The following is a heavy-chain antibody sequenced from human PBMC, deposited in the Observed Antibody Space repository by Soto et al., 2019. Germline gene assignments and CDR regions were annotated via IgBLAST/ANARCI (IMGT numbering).Heavy chain of an antibody. CDR2: INTYNGNT. J-gene: IGHJ5*02. CDR1: AYTFTNYG. D-gene: IGHD3-10*01. V-gene: IGHV1-18*01. CDR3: ARGVGSGSYYNQYNWFDP. Sequence: ASVKVSCKASAYTFTNYGISWLRQAPGQGFEWMGWINTYNGNTNYAQKLQGRVTMTTDTSTNTAYMELRSLRSDDTAVYYCARGVGSGSYYNQYNWFDPWGQGTLVTVS.